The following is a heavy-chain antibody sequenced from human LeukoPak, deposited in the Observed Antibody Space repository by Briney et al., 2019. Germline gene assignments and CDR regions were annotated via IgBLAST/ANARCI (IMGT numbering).Heavy chain of an antibody. D-gene: IGHD4-17*01. Sequence: GGSLTLSCAASGFTFSSYGMHWVRQAPGKGLEWVAVIWYDGSNKYYADSVKGRFTISRDNSKNTLYLQMNSLRAEDTAVYYCARSCPGGDYFVYWGQGTLVTVSS. CDR3: ARSCPGGDYFVY. V-gene: IGHV3-33*01. CDR1: GFTFSSYG. J-gene: IGHJ4*02. CDR2: IWYDGSNK.